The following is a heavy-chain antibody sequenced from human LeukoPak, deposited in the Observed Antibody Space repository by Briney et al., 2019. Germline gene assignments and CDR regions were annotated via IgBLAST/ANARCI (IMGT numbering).Heavy chain of an antibody. CDR2: IYHSGST. J-gene: IGHJ3*02. V-gene: IGHV4-30-2*01. D-gene: IGHD3-10*01. CDR3: ARRDSVTDAFDI. Sequence: TLCLTCAVSGGSISSGGYSWSCIRQPPGKGLEWIGYIYHSGSTYYNPSLKSRVTISVDRSKNQFSLKLSSVTAADTAVYYCARRDSVTDAFDIWGQGTPVTVSS. CDR1: GGSISSGGYS.